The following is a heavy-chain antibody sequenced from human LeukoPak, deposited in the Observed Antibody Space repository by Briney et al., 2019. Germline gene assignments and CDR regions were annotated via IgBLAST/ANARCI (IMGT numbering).Heavy chain of an antibody. Sequence: AAVKVSCKASGYSFTDYYMHWVRQAPGQGLEWMGWISPRSGDTSFAQKFQGRVTMTRDTSINTVDMDLSGLTSDDTAVFYCARGREIHGGSDTKLDDYWGQGTLVTASS. CDR2: ISPRSGDT. J-gene: IGHJ4*02. D-gene: IGHD3-10*01. CDR3: ARGREIHGGSDTKLDDY. V-gene: IGHV1-2*02. CDR1: GYSFTDYY.